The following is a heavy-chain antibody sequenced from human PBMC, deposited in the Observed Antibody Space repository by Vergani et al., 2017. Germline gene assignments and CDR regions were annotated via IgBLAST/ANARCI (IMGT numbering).Heavy chain of an antibody. Sequence: QVQLQESGPGLVKPSETLSLTCTVSGYSISSGYYWGWIRQPPGKGLEWIGYIYYSGSTNYNPSLKSRVTISVDTSKNQFSLKLSSVTAADTAVYYCARGGYYYDSSGYSSFDYWGQGTLVTVSS. V-gene: IGHV4-38-2*02. CDR1: GYSISSGYY. CDR2: IYYSGST. J-gene: IGHJ4*02. CDR3: ARGGYYYDSSGYSSFDY. D-gene: IGHD3-22*01.